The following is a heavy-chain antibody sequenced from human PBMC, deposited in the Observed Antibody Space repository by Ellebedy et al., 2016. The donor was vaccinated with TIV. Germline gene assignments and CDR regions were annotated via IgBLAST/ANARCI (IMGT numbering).Heavy chain of an antibody. J-gene: IGHJ4*02. CDR2: IWYDGTTK. V-gene: IGHV3-33*01. CDR3: ARGTETAMVSDFDY. D-gene: IGHD5-18*01. CDR1: GFTFGGSG. Sequence: GASLKISCATSGFTFGGSGIHWVRPAPGKGLEWVAVIWYDGTTKYYADSVKGRFIISRDNSKNTRYLQMNRLTAEDTAVYYCARGTETAMVSDFDYWGQGTLVTGSS.